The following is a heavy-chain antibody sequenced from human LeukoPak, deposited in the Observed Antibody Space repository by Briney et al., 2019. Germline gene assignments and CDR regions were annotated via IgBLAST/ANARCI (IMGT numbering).Heavy chain of an antibody. D-gene: IGHD2-21*02. Sequence: GGSLRLSCAASGFTFSNYDMHWVRQGTGKGLEWVSGIGTAGDTHYPDSVKGRFTISRENAKNSLYLQMNSLRVGDTAMYYCARSPYCGGDCYSEHWSQGTLVTVSS. CDR3: ARSPYCGGDCYSEH. CDR1: GFTFSNYD. J-gene: IGHJ1*01. V-gene: IGHV3-13*01. CDR2: IGTAGDT.